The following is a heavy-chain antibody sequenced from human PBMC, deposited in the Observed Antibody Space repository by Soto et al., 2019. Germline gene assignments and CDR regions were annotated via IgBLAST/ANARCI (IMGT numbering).Heavy chain of an antibody. J-gene: IGHJ4*02. D-gene: IGHD3-9*01. CDR2: IYYSGST. CDR3: ARHFSVDHFDY. CDR1: GDSLTSNSYF. V-gene: IGHV4-39*01. Sequence: PLETLSLTCTVSGDSLTSNSYFWAWIRQPPGKGLEWIGSIYYSGSTYHNPSLKSRVTISVDRSNNQFSLKLTSVTAADTAVYYCARHFSVDHFDYWGQGALVTVSS.